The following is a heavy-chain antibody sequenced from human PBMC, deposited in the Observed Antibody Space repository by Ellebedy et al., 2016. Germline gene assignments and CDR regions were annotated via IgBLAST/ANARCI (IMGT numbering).Heavy chain of an antibody. V-gene: IGHV3-21*06. Sequence: GGSLRLSCAASGFTFSNFAMSWVRQAPGKGLEWVSSISRTATYIYYADSVKGRFTISRANAKNSLSLHMSSLRIEDTAVYYCASRAIAGADTDPPIDYYYGMDVWGQGTTVTVSS. CDR3: ASRAIAGADTDPPIDYYYGMDV. J-gene: IGHJ6*02. D-gene: IGHD6-19*01. CDR2: ISRTATYI. CDR1: GFTFSNFA.